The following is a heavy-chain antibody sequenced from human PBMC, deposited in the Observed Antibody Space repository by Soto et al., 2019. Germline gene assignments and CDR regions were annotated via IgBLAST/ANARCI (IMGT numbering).Heavy chain of an antibody. CDR1: GFSLSTTGVG. D-gene: IGHD3-16*01. CDR3: AHRGGATVGLYYFDY. V-gene: IGHV2-5*01. J-gene: IGHJ4*02. CDR2: IYWHDDK. Sequence: ESGPTLVNPTQTLTLTCTFSGFSLSTTGVGVSWIRQPPGKVLEWLALIYWHDDKRYSPSLKSRLTITKDTSKNQVVLTMTNMDPVDTATYYCAHRGGATVGLYYFDYWGQGALVTVSS.